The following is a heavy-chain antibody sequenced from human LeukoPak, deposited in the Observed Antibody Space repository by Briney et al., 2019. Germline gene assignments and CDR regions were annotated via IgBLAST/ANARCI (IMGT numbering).Heavy chain of an antibody. D-gene: IGHD1/OR15-1a*01. CDR3: ASRRTDFDY. V-gene: IGHV3-11*01. Sequence: PGGSLRLSCAASGFTFSDYYMSWIRQAPGKGLEWVLYISSGSTIYYADSVKGRFTISRDNAKNSLYLQMNSLRAEDTAVYYCASRRTDFDYWGQGTLVTVSS. CDR2: ISSGSTI. J-gene: IGHJ4*02. CDR1: GFTFSDYY.